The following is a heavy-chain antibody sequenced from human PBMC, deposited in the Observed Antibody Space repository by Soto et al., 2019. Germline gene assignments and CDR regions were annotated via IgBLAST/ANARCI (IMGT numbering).Heavy chain of an antibody. CDR2: ISGDATTT. CDR1: GFRFSDHY. D-gene: IGHD3-10*01. V-gene: IGHV3-11*01. CDR3: ASDPYYYASGF. J-gene: IGHJ4*02. Sequence: QVQLVESGGGLVEPGGSLRLSCAASGFRFSDHYMTRIRQAPGKGLEWVSKISGDATTTYYADSVKGRFTVSRDNAKNSVYLQMNSLRAEDTAVYYCASDPYYYASGFWGQGTLVTVSS.